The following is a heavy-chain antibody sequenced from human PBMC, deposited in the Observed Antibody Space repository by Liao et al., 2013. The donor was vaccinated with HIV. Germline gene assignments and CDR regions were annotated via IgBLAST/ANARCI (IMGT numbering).Heavy chain of an antibody. V-gene: IGHV4-61*02. CDR1: GGSISSGRYY. CDR3: ATLTGDNDY. D-gene: IGHD7-27*01. Sequence: QVQLQESGPGLVKPSQTLSLTCTVSGGSISSGRYYWSWIRQPAGKGLEWIGEINHSGSTNYNPSLKSRVTISVDTSKNQFSLKLSSVTAADTAVYYCATLTGDNDYWGQGTLVTVSS. CDR2: INHSGST. J-gene: IGHJ4*02.